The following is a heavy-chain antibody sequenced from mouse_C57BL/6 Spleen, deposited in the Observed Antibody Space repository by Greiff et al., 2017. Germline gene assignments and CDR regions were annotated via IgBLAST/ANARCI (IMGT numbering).Heavy chain of an antibody. CDR1: GYTFTSYW. D-gene: IGHD1-1*01. CDR3: ADGSSYRGY. Sequence: VQLQQPGAALVKPGASVKLSCKASGYTFTSYWMHWVKQRPGQGLEWIGMIHPNSGSTNYNEKFKSKATLTVDKSSSTAYMQLSSLTSEDSAVYYCADGSSYRGYWGQGTTLTVSS. V-gene: IGHV1-64*01. CDR2: IHPNSGST. J-gene: IGHJ2*01.